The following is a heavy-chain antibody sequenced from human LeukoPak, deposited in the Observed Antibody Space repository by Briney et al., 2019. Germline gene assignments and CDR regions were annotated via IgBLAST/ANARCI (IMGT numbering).Heavy chain of an antibody. V-gene: IGHV3-7*01. CDR2: IKQDGSEK. CDR3: ARDSTWGGIYFDY. J-gene: IGHJ4*02. D-gene: IGHD3-16*01. Sequence: GGSLRLSCAASGFTFSSYWMSWVRQAPGKGLEWVANIKQDGSEKSYVDSVKGRFTISRDNAKNSLYLQMNSLRAEDTAVYYCARDSTWGGIYFDYRGQGTLVTVSS. CDR1: GFTFSSYW.